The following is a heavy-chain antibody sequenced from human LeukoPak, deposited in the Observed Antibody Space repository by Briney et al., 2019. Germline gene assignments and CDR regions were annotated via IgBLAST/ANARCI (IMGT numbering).Heavy chain of an antibody. D-gene: IGHD4-17*01. Sequence: GGSLRLSCAASGFTFSSYAMSWVRQAPGKGLEWVSAISGSGGSTYFADSVKGRFTISRDNSKNTLYLQMNSLRAEDTAVYYCARDRWTAVTKTPDYWGQRTLVTVSS. CDR3: ARDRWTAVTKTPDY. J-gene: IGHJ4*02. V-gene: IGHV3-23*01. CDR2: ISGSGGST. CDR1: GFTFSSYA.